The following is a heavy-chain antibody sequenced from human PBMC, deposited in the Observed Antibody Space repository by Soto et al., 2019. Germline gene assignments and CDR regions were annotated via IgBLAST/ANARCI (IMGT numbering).Heavy chain of an antibody. J-gene: IGHJ4*02. CDR3: ARGHSTSGFDY. CDR2: INHSGST. D-gene: IGHD4-4*01. Sequence: SETLSLTCVVYGASFSGYYWSWIRQAPSKGLEWIEEINHSGSTNSIPTLTSRVTISVDTSKNKFSLNLSSVTAADTAIYYCARGHSTSGFDYWGQGTLVTVSS. CDR1: GASFSGYY. V-gene: IGHV4-34*01.